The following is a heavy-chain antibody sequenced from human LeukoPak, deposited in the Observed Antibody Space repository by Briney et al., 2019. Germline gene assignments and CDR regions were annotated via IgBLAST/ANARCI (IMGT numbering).Heavy chain of an antibody. CDR3: TRAIYCSGGSCHWEFDY. Sequence: SVKVSCTASGGTFSSYAISWVRQAPGQGLEWMGGIIPIFGTANYAQKLQGRVTITADESTSTAYMELSSLRSEDTAVYYCTRAIYCSGGSCHWEFDYWGQGTLVTVSS. V-gene: IGHV1-69*13. CDR1: GGTFSSYA. CDR2: IIPIFGTA. J-gene: IGHJ4*02. D-gene: IGHD2-15*01.